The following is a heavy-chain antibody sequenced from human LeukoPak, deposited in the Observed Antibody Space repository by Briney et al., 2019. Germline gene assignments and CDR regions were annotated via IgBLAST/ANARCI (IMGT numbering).Heavy chain of an antibody. J-gene: IGHJ4*02. CDR2: IRYDGSNK. Sequence: GGSLRLSCAASGFTFSSYGMHWVRQAPGKGLEWVAFIRYDGSNKYYADSVKGRFTISRDNSKNTLYLQMNSLRAEDTAVYYCARVAYYGSGSYVGYWGQGTLVTVSS. V-gene: IGHV3-30*02. CDR3: ARVAYYGSGSYVGY. CDR1: GFTFSSYG. D-gene: IGHD3-10*01.